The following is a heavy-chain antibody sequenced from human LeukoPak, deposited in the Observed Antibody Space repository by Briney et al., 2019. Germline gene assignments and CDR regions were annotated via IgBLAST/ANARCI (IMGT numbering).Heavy chain of an antibody. CDR3: ARNYDILDAFDI. Sequence: SETLSLTCTVSGGSISSYYWSWIRQPPGKGLEWIGYIYYSGSTNYNTSLKSRVTISVDTSKTHFSLILTSVTAEDTAVYYCARNYDILDAFDIWGQGTMVTVSS. CDR1: GGSISSYY. CDR2: IYYSGST. V-gene: IGHV4-59*01. J-gene: IGHJ3*02. D-gene: IGHD3-9*01.